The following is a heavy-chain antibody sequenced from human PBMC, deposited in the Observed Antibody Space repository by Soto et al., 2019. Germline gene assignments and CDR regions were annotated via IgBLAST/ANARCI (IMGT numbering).Heavy chain of an antibody. V-gene: IGHV3-30*18. CDR3: ANSEYSRYKNIDV. Sequence: GSLRVYCAAPGFTFRGYGMHWVRQAPGRGLEWVALISYDGSIKYYADSVRGRFTISRDNSKNTLYLQMNSLRAEDTAVYYCANSEYSRYKNIDVWGQGTTVTVSS. J-gene: IGHJ6*02. D-gene: IGHD5-18*01. CDR1: GFTFRGYG. CDR2: ISYDGSIK.